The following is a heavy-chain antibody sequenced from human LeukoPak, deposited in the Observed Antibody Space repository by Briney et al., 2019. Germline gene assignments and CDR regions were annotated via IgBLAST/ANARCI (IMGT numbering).Heavy chain of an antibody. Sequence: ASVKVSCKASGYTFTSYGISWVRQAPGQGLEWMGWISAYNGNTNYAQKFQGRVTMTRDTSISTAYMELSRLRSDDTAVYYCARPGIAVAGGAYYYGMDVWGQGTTVTVSS. D-gene: IGHD6-19*01. J-gene: IGHJ6*02. CDR2: ISAYNGNT. CDR1: GYTFTSYG. V-gene: IGHV1-18*01. CDR3: ARPGIAVAGGAYYYGMDV.